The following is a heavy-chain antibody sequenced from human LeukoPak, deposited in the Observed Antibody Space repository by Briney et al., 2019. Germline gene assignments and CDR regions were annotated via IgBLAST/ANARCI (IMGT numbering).Heavy chain of an antibody. V-gene: IGHV3-30*04. D-gene: IGHD3-9*01. J-gene: IGHJ4*02. Sequence: LPGGSLRLSCAASGFTFSSYAMHWVRQAPGKGLEWVAVISYDGSNKYYADSVKGRFTISRDNSKNTLYLQMNSLRAEDTAVYYCARSDILTGSPTLDYWGQGTLVTVSS. CDR2: ISYDGSNK. CDR3: ARSDILTGSPTLDY. CDR1: GFTFSSYA.